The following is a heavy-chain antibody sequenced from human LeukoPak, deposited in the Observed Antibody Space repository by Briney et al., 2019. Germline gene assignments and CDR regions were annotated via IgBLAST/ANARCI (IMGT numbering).Heavy chain of an antibody. D-gene: IGHD6-13*01. J-gene: IGHJ4*02. CDR3: ARDGLCIVAGGTSH. CDR1: GFTFSNSS. V-gene: IGHV3-21*01. Sequence: GGSLRLSCAASGFTFSNSSMNWVRQAPGKGLEWVSSISGSSSYIYYADSVKGRFTISRDNAKNSLYLQMNSLRVEDTAVYYCARDGLCIVAGGTSHWGQGSLVTVSS. CDR2: ISGSSSYI.